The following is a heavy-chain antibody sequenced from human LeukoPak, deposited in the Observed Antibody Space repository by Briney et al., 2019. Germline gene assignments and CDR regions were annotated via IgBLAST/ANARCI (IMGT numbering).Heavy chain of an antibody. Sequence: PSETLSLTCTVSGGSISSGSYYWSWIRQPAGKGLEWIGRIHATGSRNYNPSLKSRVAVSEDTAKNQFSLKLSSVTAADTAVYYCARGEGSSWFNSDYYYMDVWGKGATVTVSS. CDR3: ARGEGSSWFNSDYYYMDV. J-gene: IGHJ6*03. D-gene: IGHD6-13*01. CDR1: GGSISSGSYY. V-gene: IGHV4-61*02. CDR2: IHATGSR.